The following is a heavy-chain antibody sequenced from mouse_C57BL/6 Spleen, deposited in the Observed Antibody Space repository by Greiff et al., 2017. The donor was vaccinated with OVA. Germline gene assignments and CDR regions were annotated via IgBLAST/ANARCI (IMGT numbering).Heavy chain of an antibody. V-gene: IGHV1-63*01. D-gene: IGHD2-4*01. Sequence: VQLQQSGAELVRPGTSVKMSCKASGYTFTNYWIGWAKQRPGHGLEWIGDIYPGGGYTNYNEKFKGKATLTAEKSYSTAYMQFSSLTSEDSAIYYCARRDYDYDGGSHYAMDYWGQGTSVTVSS. CDR2: IYPGGGYT. CDR3: ARRDYDYDGGSHYAMDY. CDR1: GYTFTNYW. J-gene: IGHJ4*01.